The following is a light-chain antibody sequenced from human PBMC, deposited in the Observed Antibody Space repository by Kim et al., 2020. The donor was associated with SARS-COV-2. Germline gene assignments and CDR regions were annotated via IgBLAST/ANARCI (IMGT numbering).Light chain of an antibody. J-gene: IGLJ3*02. CDR2: DVT. Sequence: GQTITISGTGTSSDVGGYNSVSWYQQYPGRVPTLMIYDVTKQPSGVSHRFSGSKSGNTASLTISGLQTGDEAHYYCTSYTSSRTWVFGGGTQLTVL. CDR1: SSDVGGYNS. V-gene: IGLV2-14*03. CDR3: TSYTSSRTWV.